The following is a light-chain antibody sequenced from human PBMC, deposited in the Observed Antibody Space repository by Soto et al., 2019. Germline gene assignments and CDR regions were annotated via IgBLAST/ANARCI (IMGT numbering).Light chain of an antibody. CDR3: QQSYSTPPNT. V-gene: IGKV1-39*01. Sequence: DIQMTQSPSSLSASVGDRVTITCRASQSISSYLNWYQQKPGKAPKLLIYAASSLQSGVPSRFSGSGSGTDFTLTIISLQPEDFATYYCQQSYSTPPNTFGQGTKLESK. J-gene: IGKJ2*01. CDR2: AAS. CDR1: QSISSY.